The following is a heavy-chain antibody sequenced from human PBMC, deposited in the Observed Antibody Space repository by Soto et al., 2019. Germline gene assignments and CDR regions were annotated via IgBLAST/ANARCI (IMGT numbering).Heavy chain of an antibody. V-gene: IGHV3-23*01. Sequence: EVQLLESGGGLVQPGGALRLSCGASILSFDIYAMSLVRQAPGKGLEWVSATTGSGGTAYYAGSVKGRFTISRDNSKNTLYLQMDSLRAEDTAVYYCAKHSGYDHYYGMDVWGQGTTVTVSS. CDR2: TTGSGGTA. CDR3: AKHSGYDHYYGMDV. CDR1: ILSFDIYA. J-gene: IGHJ6*02. D-gene: IGHD5-12*01.